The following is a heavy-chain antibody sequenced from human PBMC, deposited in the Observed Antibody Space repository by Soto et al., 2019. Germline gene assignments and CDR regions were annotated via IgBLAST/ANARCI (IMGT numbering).Heavy chain of an antibody. CDR1: GRSITSYY. V-gene: IGHV4-59*12. D-gene: IGHD3-22*01. CDR2: IYDNGIT. CDR3: ARTYDSNGYANEFDS. J-gene: IGHJ4*02. Sequence: QVVLQESGPGLVKPSETLSLTCSVSGRSITSYYWSWVRQPPGKGLEWIGYIYDNGITSQNPSLKTLVTMSADTSQNQFSLKLTSVTGADTAVYYCARTYDSNGYANEFDSWGQGILVTVTS.